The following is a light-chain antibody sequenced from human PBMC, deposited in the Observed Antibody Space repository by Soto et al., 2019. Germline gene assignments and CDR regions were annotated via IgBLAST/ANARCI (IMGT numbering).Light chain of an antibody. Sequence: QSALTQPASVSGSPGQSITISCTGTSSDVGGYDYVSWYQLHPGKSPKLMVFEVSNRPSGVSYRFSGSKSGNTASLPISGLQAEDEADYFCCSYSISTAYLFGPGTKLTVL. CDR2: EVS. CDR1: SSDVGGYDY. J-gene: IGLJ1*01. CDR3: CSYSISTAYL. V-gene: IGLV2-14*01.